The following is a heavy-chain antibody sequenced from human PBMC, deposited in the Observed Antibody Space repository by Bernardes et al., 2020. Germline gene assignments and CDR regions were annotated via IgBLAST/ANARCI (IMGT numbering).Heavy chain of an antibody. CDR3: AKDIVATGDYYYYYMDV. J-gene: IGHJ6*03. V-gene: IGHV3-30*18. Sequence: SLRLSCAASGFTFSSYGMHWVRQAPGKGLEWVAVISYDGSNKYYADSVKGRFTISRDNSKNTLYLQMNSLRAEDTAVYYCAKDIVATGDYYYYYMDVWGKGTTVTVSS. D-gene: IGHD2-15*01. CDR1: GFTFSSYG. CDR2: ISYDGSNK.